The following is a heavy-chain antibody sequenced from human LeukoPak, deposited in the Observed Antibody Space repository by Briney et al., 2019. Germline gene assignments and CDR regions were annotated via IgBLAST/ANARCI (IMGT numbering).Heavy chain of an antibody. V-gene: IGHV1-2*02. Sequence: GASVKVSCKASGYTFTGYYMHWVRRSPGQGLEWMVWINPNSGGTNYAQKFQGRVTMTRDTSISTAYMELSRLRSDDTAVYYCARTRTDITMVRGVTSWFDPWGQGTLVTVSS. CDR2: INPNSGGT. CDR1: GYTFTGYY. CDR3: ARTRTDITMVRGVTSWFDP. J-gene: IGHJ5*02. D-gene: IGHD3-10*01.